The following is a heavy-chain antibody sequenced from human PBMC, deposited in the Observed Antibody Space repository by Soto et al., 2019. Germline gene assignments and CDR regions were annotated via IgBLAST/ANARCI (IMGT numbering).Heavy chain of an antibody. V-gene: IGHV1-18*01. CDR3: ARDLNAQDGSGTEFDH. Sequence: QIQLVQSGAEVKNPGASMKVSCKASGYAFTSYGMSWVRQAPGQGLEWMGGISVYNGNTYYAQKLQDRVAMTADATSTPAYMELRGLRSDATAVYYCARDLNAQDGSGTEFDHWGQGNPVTVPS. CDR2: ISVYNGNT. CDR1: GYAFTSYG. J-gene: IGHJ4*02. D-gene: IGHD3-10*01.